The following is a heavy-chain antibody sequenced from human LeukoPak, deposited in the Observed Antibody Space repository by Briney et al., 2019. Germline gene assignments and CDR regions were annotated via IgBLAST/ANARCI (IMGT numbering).Heavy chain of an antibody. J-gene: IGHJ3*02. D-gene: IGHD5-24*01. CDR1: GFTVSSSY. CDR2: IYSGGST. V-gene: IGHV3-66*01. Sequence: GGSLRLSCAASGFTVSSSYMSWVRRAPGKGLEWVSVIYSGGSTDYKDSVKDRFIISRDNSKNTLYLQMNSLRAEDTAVYYCAKEMATMNAFDIRGQGTMVTVSS. CDR3: AKEMATMNAFDI.